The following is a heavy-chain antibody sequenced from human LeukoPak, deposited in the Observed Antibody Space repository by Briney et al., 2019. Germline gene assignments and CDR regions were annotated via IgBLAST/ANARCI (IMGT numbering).Heavy chain of an antibody. D-gene: IGHD6-19*01. J-gene: IGHJ4*02. V-gene: IGHV3-21*01. CDR1: GFTFSSYS. Sequence: GGSLRLSCAASGFTFSSYSMNWVRQAPGKGLEWVSSISSSSSYIYYADSVKGRFTISRDNAKNSLFLQMSSLRAEDTAVYFCARGVPSGVDYFDYWGQGTLVTVSS. CDR2: ISSSSSYI. CDR3: ARGVPSGVDYFDY.